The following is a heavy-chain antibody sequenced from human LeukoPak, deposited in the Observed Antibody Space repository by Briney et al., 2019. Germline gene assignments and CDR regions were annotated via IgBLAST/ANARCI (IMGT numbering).Heavy chain of an antibody. Sequence: SETLSLTCTVSGGSISSYYWSWIRQPAGKGLEWTGRIYTSGSTNYNPSLKSRVTMSVDTSKNQFSLKLSSVTAADTAVYYCARGYCSGGSCYLYYFDYWGQGTLVTVSS. CDR1: GGSISSYY. D-gene: IGHD2-15*01. CDR3: ARGYCSGGSCYLYYFDY. J-gene: IGHJ4*02. CDR2: IYTSGST. V-gene: IGHV4-4*07.